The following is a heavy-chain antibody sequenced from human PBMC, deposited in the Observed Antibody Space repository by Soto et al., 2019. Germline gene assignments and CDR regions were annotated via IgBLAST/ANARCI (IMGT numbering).Heavy chain of an antibody. Sequence: PWSSLRLSCTASVFTCSSSSMSWVRQAPGKGLEWVSSIRASDGSTYYADSVKGRFTISRDNSKDTLYLQLSSLRAEDTAVYYCAKLVSSWGQGTLVTVSS. CDR2: IRASDGST. V-gene: IGHV3-23*01. CDR3: AKLVSS. J-gene: IGHJ5*02. CDR1: VFTCSSSS. D-gene: IGHD6-13*01.